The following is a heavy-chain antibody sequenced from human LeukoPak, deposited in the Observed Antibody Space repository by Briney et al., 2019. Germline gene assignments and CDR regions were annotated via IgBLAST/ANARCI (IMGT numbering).Heavy chain of an antibody. CDR3: ARHRGPKADYFDY. CDR2: ISSSSSYT. V-gene: IGHV3-11*06. J-gene: IGHJ4*03. CDR1: GFTFSDYY. Sequence: RGSLRLSCAASGFTFSDYYMSWIRQAPGKGLEWVSYISSSSSYTNYADSVKGRFTISRDNAKNSLYLQMDSLRAEDTAVYYCARHRGPKADYFDYWGHGTLVTVSS.